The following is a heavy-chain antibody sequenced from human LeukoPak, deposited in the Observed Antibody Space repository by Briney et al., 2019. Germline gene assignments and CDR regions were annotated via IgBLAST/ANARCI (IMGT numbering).Heavy chain of an antibody. V-gene: IGHV4-34*01. CDR1: GGSFSGYY. D-gene: IGHD3-16*02. CDR3: ARGPLITFGGVIVGYFDY. J-gene: IGHJ4*02. Sequence: SETLSLTCAVYGGSFSGYYWSWVRQPPGKGLEWIGEINHSGSTNYNPSLKSRVTISVGTSKNQFSLKLSSVTAADTAVYYCARGPLITFGGVIVGYFDYWGQGTLVTVSS. CDR2: INHSGST.